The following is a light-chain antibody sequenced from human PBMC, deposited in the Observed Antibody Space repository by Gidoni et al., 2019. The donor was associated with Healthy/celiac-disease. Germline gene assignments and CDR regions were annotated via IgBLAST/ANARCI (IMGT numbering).Light chain of an antibody. CDR1: QSLLHSNGYNY. J-gene: IGKJ2*01. V-gene: IGKV2-28*01. Sequence: DIVMTQSPLSLHVTPGEPASISCRSSQSLLHSNGYNYLDWYLQKPGQSPQLLIYLGSNRASGVPDRFSGSGSGTDFTLKISRVEAEDVGVYYCMQALQTPRTFGQGTKLEIK. CDR3: MQALQTPRT. CDR2: LGS.